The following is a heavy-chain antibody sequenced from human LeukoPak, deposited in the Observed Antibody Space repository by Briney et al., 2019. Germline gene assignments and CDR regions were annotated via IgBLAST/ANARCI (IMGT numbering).Heavy chain of an antibody. J-gene: IGHJ4*02. CDR3: AKDRNYYGSGLSS. CDR1: GFTFDDYA. D-gene: IGHD3-10*01. Sequence: PGRSLRLSCAASGFTFDDYAMHWVRQAPGKGLEWVSGISWNSGSIGYADSVKGRFTISRDNAKNSLYLQMNSLRAEDTALYYCAKDRNYYGSGLSSWGQGTLVTVSS. V-gene: IGHV3-9*01. CDR2: ISWNSGSI.